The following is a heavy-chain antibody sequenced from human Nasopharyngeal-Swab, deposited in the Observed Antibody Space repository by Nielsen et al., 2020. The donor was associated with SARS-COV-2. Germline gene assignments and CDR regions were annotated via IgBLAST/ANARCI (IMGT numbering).Heavy chain of an antibody. CDR1: GFNVSNNY. Sequence: GESLKISCAASGFNVSNNYITWVRQAPGKGLEWVSIIYSSGSIYHADSVKGRFIITRDTSKNTLVLRMNSLRVEDTAVYYCASAVTGPLYWGQGTLVTVSS. CDR2: IYSSGSI. D-gene: IGHD4-11*01. J-gene: IGHJ1*01. V-gene: IGHV3-53*01. CDR3: ASAVTGPLY.